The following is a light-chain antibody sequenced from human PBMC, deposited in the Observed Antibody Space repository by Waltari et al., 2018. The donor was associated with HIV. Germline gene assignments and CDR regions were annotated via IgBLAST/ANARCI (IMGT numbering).Light chain of an antibody. CDR1: QAIGSD. CDR2: ATS. CDR3: QRYDRAPYT. V-gene: IGKV1-27*01. Sequence: DVQMTQSPSSLSASVGDRVAITCRASQAIGSDLAWYQQKPGKVPKLLICATSTLQSGVPSRFSGSGSGTDFTLTITSLQTEDFAFYYCQRYDRAPYTFGPGTKLELK. J-gene: IGKJ2*01.